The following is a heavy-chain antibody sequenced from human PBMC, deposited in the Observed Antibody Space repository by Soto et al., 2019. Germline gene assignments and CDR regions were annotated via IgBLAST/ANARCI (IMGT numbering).Heavy chain of an antibody. J-gene: IGHJ6*02. CDR2: IIPILGIA. V-gene: IGHV1-69*08. CDR3: ARDRLAYGMDV. Sequence: QVQLVQSGAEVKKPGSSVKVSCKASGGTFSSYTISWVRQDPGQGLEWMGRIIPILGIANYAQKFQGRVTITADKSTSTAYMELSRLRSEDTAVYYCARDRLAYGMDVWGQGTTVTVSS. D-gene: IGHD6-25*01. CDR1: GGTFSSYT.